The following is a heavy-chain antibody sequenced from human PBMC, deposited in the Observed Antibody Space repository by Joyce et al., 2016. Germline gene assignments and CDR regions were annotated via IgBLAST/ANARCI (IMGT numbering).Heavy chain of an antibody. CDR3: AREAYDCSGGSCYSSWFDP. Sequence: QVQLVQSGAEVKKPGASVKVSCKASGYTFTSYGISWVRKAPGQGLEWMGWISAYNGNTNYAQKLQGRVTMTTDTSTSTAYMELRSLRSDDTAVYYCAREAYDCSGGSCYSSWFDPRGQGTLVTVSS. CDR2: ISAYNGNT. CDR1: GYTFTSYG. D-gene: IGHD2-15*01. J-gene: IGHJ5*02. V-gene: IGHV1-18*01.